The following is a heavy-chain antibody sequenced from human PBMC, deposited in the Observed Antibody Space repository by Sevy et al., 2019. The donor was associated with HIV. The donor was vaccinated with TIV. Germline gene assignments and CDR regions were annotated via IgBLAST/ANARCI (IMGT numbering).Heavy chain of an antibody. D-gene: IGHD2-21*02. CDR1: GYSFTSYE. J-gene: IGHJ4*02. CDR2: INPSGGST. Sequence: ASVKVSCKASGYSFTSYEIHWVRQAPGQGLAWMGIINPSGGSTSYAQKFQDRVTMIRDTATTTVYMELSSLRSEATAVYFCARLRACGGDCYYYDFWGQGTLVTVSS. CDR3: ARLRACGGDCYYYDF. V-gene: IGHV1-46*01.